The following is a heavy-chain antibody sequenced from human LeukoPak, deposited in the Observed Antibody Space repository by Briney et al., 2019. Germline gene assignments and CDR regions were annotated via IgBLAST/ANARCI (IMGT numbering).Heavy chain of an antibody. V-gene: IGHV3-48*03. Sequence: PGGSLRLSCAGSGYSFSNFEMNWVRRAPGRGLEWVAYIWSSGDVTHYAGSVKDRFTISRDNVKNSLYLQMNTLRVEDTAVYYCAIERSFCEGDCSDHWGQGTLVAVST. CDR1: GYSFSNFE. CDR3: AIERSFCEGDCSDH. CDR2: IWSSGDVT. D-gene: IGHD2-21*01. J-gene: IGHJ4*02.